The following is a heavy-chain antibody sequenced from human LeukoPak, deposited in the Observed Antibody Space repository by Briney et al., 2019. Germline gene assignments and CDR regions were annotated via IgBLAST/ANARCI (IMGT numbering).Heavy chain of an antibody. J-gene: IGHJ4*02. CDR1: RYTLITYV. D-gene: IGHD4-23*01. CDR2: ISGYNGNT. V-gene: IGHV1-18*01. CDR3: ARGDYGGNPDY. Sequence: AAVKVSRKASRYTLITYVLTGVRPPPGQGLEWMGWISGYNGNTIYAQKLQGRVTMTTDTSTSTAYMGLRRLRSDDTAVYYCARGDYGGNPDYWGQGTLVTVSS.